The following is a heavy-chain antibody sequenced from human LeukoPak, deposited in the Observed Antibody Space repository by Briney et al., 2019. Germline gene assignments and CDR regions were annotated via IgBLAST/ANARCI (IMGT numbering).Heavy chain of an antibody. J-gene: IGHJ4*02. D-gene: IGHD2-15*01. V-gene: IGHV1-18*01. CDR1: GYTFTSYG. CDR2: ISAYNGNT. CDR3: ARDRYCSGGSCYSFLFDY. Sequence: ASVKVSCKASGYTFTSYGISWVRQAPGQGLEWMGWISAYNGNTNYAQKLQGRVTMTTDTSTSTAYMELRSLRSDDTAVYYCARDRYCSGGSCYSFLFDYWGQGTLVAVSS.